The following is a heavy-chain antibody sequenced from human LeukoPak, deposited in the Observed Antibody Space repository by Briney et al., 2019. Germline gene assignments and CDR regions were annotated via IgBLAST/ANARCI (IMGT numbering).Heavy chain of an antibody. Sequence: ASVKVSCKASGYTFTSYGISWVRQAPGQGLEWMGWISAYNGNTNYAQKLQGRVTMTIDTSTSTAYMELRSLRSDDTAVYYCARDGTQLGIVGIGDYWGQGTLVTVSS. D-gene: IGHD7-27*01. CDR3: ARDGTQLGIVGIGDY. CDR1: GYTFTSYG. V-gene: IGHV1-18*01. CDR2: ISAYNGNT. J-gene: IGHJ4*02.